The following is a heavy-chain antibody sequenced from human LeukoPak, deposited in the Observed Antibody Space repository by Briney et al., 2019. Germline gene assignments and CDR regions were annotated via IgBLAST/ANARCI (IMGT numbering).Heavy chain of an antibody. CDR3: ARGLYSGYYMSGY. V-gene: IGHV5-10-1*01. CDR2: IDPFDSNT. CDR1: GYSFSSFW. D-gene: IGHD5-12*01. J-gene: IGHJ4*02. Sequence: GESLKISCKGSGYSFSSFWINWVRQMPGKGREWMGRIDPFDSNTNYSPSFEGHVSISADKSMSTAYLQWTSLKASDTAIYYCARGLYSGYYMSGYWGQGTRVTVSS.